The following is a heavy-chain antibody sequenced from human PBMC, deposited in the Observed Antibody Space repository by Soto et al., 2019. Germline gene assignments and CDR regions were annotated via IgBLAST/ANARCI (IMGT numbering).Heavy chain of an antibody. J-gene: IGHJ4*02. V-gene: IGHV3-23*01. CDR2: ISNNGDTA. D-gene: IGHD3-16*02. Sequence: EVQLLESGGGLVQPGGSLTLSCATSGFTFSSYAMVWVRQAAEKGLEWVASISNNGDTAYYADSVQCRFTISRVNAEKTLYLQTNGLRAAHPALYFSAKSSLFIGAIVTLLDSWGQGTQVTVSS. CDR3: AKSSLFIGAIVTLLDS. CDR1: GFTFSSYA.